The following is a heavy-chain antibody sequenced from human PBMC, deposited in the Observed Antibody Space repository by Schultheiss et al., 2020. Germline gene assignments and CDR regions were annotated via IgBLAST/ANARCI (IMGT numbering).Heavy chain of an antibody. CDR1: GFTFSSYG. CDR2: ISSSSSYI. CDR3: ARVSVEMATIYYYYYGMDV. V-gene: IGHV3-21*01. D-gene: IGHD5-24*01. J-gene: IGHJ6*02. Sequence: GGSLRLSCAASGFTFSSYGMHWVRQAPGKGLEWVSSISSSSSYIYYADSVKGRFTISRDNAKNSLYLQMNSLRAEDTAVYYCARVSVEMATIYYYYYGMDVWGQGTTVTVSS.